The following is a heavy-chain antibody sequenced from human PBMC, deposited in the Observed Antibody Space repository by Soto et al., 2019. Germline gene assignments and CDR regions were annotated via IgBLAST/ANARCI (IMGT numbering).Heavy chain of an antibody. CDR1: GGSISSYY. D-gene: IGHD6-6*01. Sequence: SETLSLTCTVSGGSISSYYWSWIRQPAGKGLEWIGRIYTSGSTNYNPSLKSRVTMSVDTSKNQFSLKLSSVTAADTAVYYCARGGRIIGQLRNYYGMDVWGQGTTVTVSS. CDR2: IYTSGST. J-gene: IGHJ6*02. CDR3: ARGGRIIGQLRNYYGMDV. V-gene: IGHV4-4*07.